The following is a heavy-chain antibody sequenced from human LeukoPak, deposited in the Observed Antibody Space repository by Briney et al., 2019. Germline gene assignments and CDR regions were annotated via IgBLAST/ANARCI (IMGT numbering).Heavy chain of an antibody. Sequence: PGGSLRLSCAASGFTFSSYAMSWVRQAPGKGLEWVSAISGSGGSTYYADSVKGRFTISRDNSKNTLYLQMNSLRAEDTAVYYCAKTSKGSYGSGSSAFYFDYWGQGALVTVSS. CDR3: AKTSKGSYGSGSSAFYFDY. CDR1: GFTFSSYA. V-gene: IGHV3-23*01. J-gene: IGHJ4*02. CDR2: ISGSGGST. D-gene: IGHD3-10*01.